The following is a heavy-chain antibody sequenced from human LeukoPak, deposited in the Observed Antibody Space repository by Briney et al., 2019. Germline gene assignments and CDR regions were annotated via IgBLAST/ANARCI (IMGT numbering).Heavy chain of an antibody. CDR1: GFTFSRFR. CDR3: AGREGAYDY. CDR2: ISHDDSDK. Sequence: PGGSLRLSCAASGFTFSRFRMSWVRQAPGKGLEWVALISHDDSDKYYADSVKGRFTISRDNSKNTLYLQMNSLRVEDTAVYYCAGREGAYDYWGQGTLVTVSS. J-gene: IGHJ4*02. D-gene: IGHD3-16*01. V-gene: IGHV3-30*03.